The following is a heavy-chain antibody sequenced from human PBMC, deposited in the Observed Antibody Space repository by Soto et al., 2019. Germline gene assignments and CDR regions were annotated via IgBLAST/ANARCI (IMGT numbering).Heavy chain of an antibody. D-gene: IGHD6-19*01. CDR1: GGSFSGYY. Sequence: PLETLSLTCAFYGGSFSGYYWSWIRQPPGKGLEWIGEINHSGSTNYNPSLKSRVTISVDTSKNQFSLKLSSVTAADTAVYYCARPTRQWLGLRYYYGMDVWGQGTTVTVSS. CDR3: ARPTRQWLGLRYYYGMDV. J-gene: IGHJ6*02. CDR2: INHSGST. V-gene: IGHV4-34*01.